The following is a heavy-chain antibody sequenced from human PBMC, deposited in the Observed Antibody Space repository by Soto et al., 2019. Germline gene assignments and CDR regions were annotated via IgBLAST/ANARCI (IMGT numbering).Heavy chain of an antibody. CDR2: IWYDGSNK. D-gene: IGHD3-3*01. CDR1: GFTFSSYG. V-gene: IGHV3-33*01. J-gene: IGHJ6*02. Sequence: GGSLRLSCAASGFTFSSYGMHWVRQAPGKGLEWVAVIWYDGSNKYYADSVKGRFTISRDNSKNTLYLQMNSLRAEDTAVYYCARGRRGGDFWSGSPLSYGMDVWGQGTTVTVSS. CDR3: ARGRRGGDFWSGSPLSYGMDV.